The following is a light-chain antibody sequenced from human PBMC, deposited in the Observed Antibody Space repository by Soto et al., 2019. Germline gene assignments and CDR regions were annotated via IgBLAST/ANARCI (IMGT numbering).Light chain of an antibody. J-gene: IGKJ1*01. CDR3: QQYGSSRT. CDR1: QSVSSSY. V-gene: IGKV3-20*01. Sequence: DIVLTQSPGTLSLSPGERATLSCRASQSVSSSYLAWYQQKPGQAPRLLIYGASSRATGIPDRFSGSGSGKDFTLTSSRLEPEDFAVYYCQQYGSSRTFGQGTKVEIK. CDR2: GAS.